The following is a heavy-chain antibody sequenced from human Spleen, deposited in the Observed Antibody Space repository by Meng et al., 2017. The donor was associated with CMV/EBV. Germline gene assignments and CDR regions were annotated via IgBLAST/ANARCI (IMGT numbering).Heavy chain of an antibody. J-gene: IGHJ5*02. CDR1: GVSIRSYY. CDR2: INYSGST. V-gene: IGHV4-59*01. D-gene: IGHD3-16*01. Sequence: CTGSGVSIRSYYWSWIRQSPGKGLEYIGDINYSGSTNYSPSLKSRVTISLDTSKNQFSLKLSSVTAADTAVYYCARTGEMRKDNWFDPWGQGTLVTVSS. CDR3: ARTGEMRKDNWFDP.